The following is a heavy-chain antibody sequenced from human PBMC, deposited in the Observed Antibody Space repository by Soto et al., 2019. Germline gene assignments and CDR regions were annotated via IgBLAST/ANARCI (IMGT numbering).Heavy chain of an antibody. CDR1: GRSISSVNYY. D-gene: IGHD3-3*02. Sequence: PSETLSLTCTVSGRSISSVNYYWSWIRQPPGKGLEWIGYIYYSGSTYYNPSLRSRVTISVDTSKNQFSLKLSSVTAADTAVYYCASPKIAFYNWFDPWGQGTLVT. V-gene: IGHV4-30-4*01. CDR3: ASPKIAFYNWFDP. CDR2: IYYSGST. J-gene: IGHJ5*02.